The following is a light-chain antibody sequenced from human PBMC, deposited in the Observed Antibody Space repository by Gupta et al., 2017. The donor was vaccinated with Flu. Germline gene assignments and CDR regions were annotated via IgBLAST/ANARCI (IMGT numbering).Light chain of an antibody. J-gene: IGLJ2*01. Sequence: ITISGTGTSNDVGGYNVVYWYQQHPGKAPKLMIYEVSDRPSGVSNRFSGSKSGNTASLTIXGXQAEDEXDYYCSYKRSSSALGIFGGGTRLTVL. V-gene: IGLV2-14*01. CDR3: SYKRSSSALGI. CDR2: EVS. CDR1: SNDVGGYNV.